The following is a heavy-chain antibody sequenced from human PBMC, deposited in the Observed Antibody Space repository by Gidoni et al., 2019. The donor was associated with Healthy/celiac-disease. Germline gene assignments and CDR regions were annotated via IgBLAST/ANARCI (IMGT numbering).Heavy chain of an antibody. CDR3: ARDSRTYDFWSGYPEDAFDI. CDR1: GYTFTGYY. Sequence: QVQLVQSGAEVKKPGASVKVSCKASGYTFTGYYTHWVRQAPGQGLEWMGWINPNSGGTNYAQKFQGRVTMTRDTSISTAYMELSRLRSDDTAVYYCARDSRTYDFWSGYPEDAFDIWGQGTMVTVSS. D-gene: IGHD3-3*01. J-gene: IGHJ3*02. V-gene: IGHV1-2*02. CDR2: INPNSGGT.